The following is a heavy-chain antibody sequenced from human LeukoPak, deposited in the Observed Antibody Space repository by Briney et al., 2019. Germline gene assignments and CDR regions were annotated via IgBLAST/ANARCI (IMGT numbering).Heavy chain of an antibody. J-gene: IGHJ4*02. CDR1: GFIVSTNY. CDR3: ARVTMVRGVTSFDY. Sequence: GGSLRLSCAASGFIVSTNYMSWVRQAPGKGLEWVSLIYSGGSTYYADSVKGRFTISRDNSKNTLYLQMNSLRAEDTAVYYCARVTMVRGVTSFDYWGQGTLVTVSS. CDR2: IYSGGST. D-gene: IGHD3-10*01. V-gene: IGHV3-66*01.